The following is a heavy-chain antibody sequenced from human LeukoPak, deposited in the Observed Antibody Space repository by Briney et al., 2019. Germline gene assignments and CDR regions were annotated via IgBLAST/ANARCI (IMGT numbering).Heavy chain of an antibody. CDR2: IIPIFGTA. D-gene: IGHD3-22*01. J-gene: IGHJ4*02. Sequence: EASVKVSCKASGGTFSSYAISWVRQAPGQGLEWMGGIIPIFGTANYAQKFQGRVTITADEPTSTAYMELSSLRSEDTAVYYCALTYDSSGRYFDYWGQGTLVTVSS. CDR1: GGTFSSYA. V-gene: IGHV1-69*01. CDR3: ALTYDSSGRYFDY.